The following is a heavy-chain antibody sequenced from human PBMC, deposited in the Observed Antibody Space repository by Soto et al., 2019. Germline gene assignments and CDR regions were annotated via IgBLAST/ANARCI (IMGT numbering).Heavy chain of an antibody. Sequence: QVQLVQSGAEVKKPWASVKVSCDASGYTFTDSLIHWVRQAPGQGREWIGWIKPYSGGADLSQKLQCRGTMTRDTSISTAYMEASSLRSDDTAVFYCARLMQYYHSGGSSPRVFDMWGQGPLVTVSS. CDR3: ARLMQYYHSGGSSPRVFDM. D-gene: IGHD2-21*01. CDR1: GYTFTDSL. V-gene: IGHV1-2*02. CDR2: IKPYSGGA. J-gene: IGHJ3*02.